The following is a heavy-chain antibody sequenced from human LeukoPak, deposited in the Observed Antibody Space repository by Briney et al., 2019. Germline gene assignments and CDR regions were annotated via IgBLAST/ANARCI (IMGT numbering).Heavy chain of an antibody. D-gene: IGHD6-13*01. CDR3: ARGWDGTSSSWYYYYYGMDV. CDR2: MNPNSGGT. CDR1: GYTFTSYD. J-gene: IGHJ6*02. V-gene: IGHV1-2*02. Sequence: GASVTVSCKASGYTFTSYDINWVRQATGQGLEWMGWMNPNSGGTNYAQKFQGRVTMTRDTSISTAYMELSRLRSDDTAVYYCARGWDGTSSSWYYYYYGMDVWGQGTTVTVSS.